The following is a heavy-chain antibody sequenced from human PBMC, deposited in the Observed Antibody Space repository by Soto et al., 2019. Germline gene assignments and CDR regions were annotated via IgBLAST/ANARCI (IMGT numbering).Heavy chain of an antibody. V-gene: IGHV1-69*13. Sequence: GASVKVSCKASGGTFSSYAISWVRQAPGQGLEWMGGIIPIFGTANYAQKFQGRVTITADESTSTAYMELSSLRSEDTTVYYCALAPVKELHGYFDYWGQGTLVTVSS. D-gene: IGHD1-26*01. CDR1: GGTFSSYA. CDR2: IIPIFGTA. J-gene: IGHJ4*02. CDR3: ALAPVKELHGYFDY.